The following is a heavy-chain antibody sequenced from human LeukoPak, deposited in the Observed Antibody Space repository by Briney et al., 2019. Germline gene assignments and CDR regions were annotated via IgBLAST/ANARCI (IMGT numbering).Heavy chain of an antibody. CDR1: GFLFSDYY. CDR3: ARGGKSDCSGGSCYDY. Sequence: GSLRLSCAASGFLFSDYYMTWIRQAPGKGLEWISYITTNGASTYYATSVKGRFTISRDNAQNSLFLQMNSLRVEDTAIYYCARGGKSDCSGGSCYDYWGQGTLVTVSS. D-gene: IGHD2-15*01. J-gene: IGHJ4*02. V-gene: IGHV3-11*01. CDR2: ITTNGAST.